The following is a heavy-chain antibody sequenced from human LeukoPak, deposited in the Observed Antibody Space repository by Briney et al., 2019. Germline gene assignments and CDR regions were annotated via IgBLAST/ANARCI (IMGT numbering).Heavy chain of an antibody. J-gene: IGHJ5*02. Sequence: GGSLRLSCAASGFTFDDYAMHWVRQAPGKGLEWVSGISWNSGSIGYADSVKGRFTISRDNAKNSLYLQMNSLRAEDTALHYCAKDGTRLVVVPAAWGQGTLVTVSS. D-gene: IGHD2-2*01. CDR3: AKDGTRLVVVPAA. CDR2: ISWNSGSI. CDR1: GFTFDDYA. V-gene: IGHV3-9*01.